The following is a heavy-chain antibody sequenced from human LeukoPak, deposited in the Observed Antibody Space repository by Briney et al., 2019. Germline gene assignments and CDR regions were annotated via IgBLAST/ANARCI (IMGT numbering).Heavy chain of an antibody. CDR1: DGSISSGSYY. CDR2: IYYSGST. J-gene: IGHJ4*02. CDR3: ATGPAPPDSSGIS. D-gene: IGHD3-22*01. Sequence: SSETLSLTCTVSDGSISSGSYYWSWIRQPPGKGLEWIGSIYYSGSTYYNTSLKSRVTISVDTSKNQFSLKLSSVTAADTAVYYCATGPAPPDSSGISWGQGTLVTVSS. V-gene: IGHV4-39*07.